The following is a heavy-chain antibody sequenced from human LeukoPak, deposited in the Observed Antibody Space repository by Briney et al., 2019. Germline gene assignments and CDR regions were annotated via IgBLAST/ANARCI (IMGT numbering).Heavy chain of an antibody. V-gene: IGHV4-59*08. Sequence: SETLSLTCTVSGGSINSYYWSWIRQPPGKGLEWIGYIYYSGSTNYNPSLKSRVTILVDTSKNQFSLKLSSVTAADTAVYYCARHGGYSSGAGYWGQGTLVTVSS. D-gene: IGHD6-19*01. CDR3: ARHGGYSSGAGY. J-gene: IGHJ4*02. CDR1: GGSINSYY. CDR2: IYYSGST.